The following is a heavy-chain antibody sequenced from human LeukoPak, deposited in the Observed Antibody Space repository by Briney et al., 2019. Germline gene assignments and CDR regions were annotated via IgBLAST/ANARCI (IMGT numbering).Heavy chain of an antibody. CDR1: GFIFKTYA. Sequence: GGSLRLSCAASGFIFKTYAMHWVRQAPGKGLEWVTMIWYDGSNKYYGDSVKGRFTISRDNSKNTVYLQMNSLRVEDTAIYYCARDWKTNSFDYWGQGTLVTVSS. D-gene: IGHD1-1*01. J-gene: IGHJ4*02. CDR2: IWYDGSNK. V-gene: IGHV3-33*01. CDR3: ARDWKTNSFDY.